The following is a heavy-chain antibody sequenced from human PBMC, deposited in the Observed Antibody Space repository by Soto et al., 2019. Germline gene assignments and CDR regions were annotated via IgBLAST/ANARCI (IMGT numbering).Heavy chain of an antibody. V-gene: IGHV3-64*02. CDR2: ISGNGFST. D-gene: IGHD4-17*01. CDR3: ARGPSTVATWLDY. CDR1: GFTFSNYA. J-gene: IGHJ4*02. Sequence: EVQLVESGEGLVQPGGSLRLSYAASGFTFSNYAMHWVRQAPGKGLEYVSAISGNGFSTYYGDSVRGRFIISRDNSKNTLYLQMGSLRAEDMAVYYCARGPSTVATWLDYWGQGTLVTVSS.